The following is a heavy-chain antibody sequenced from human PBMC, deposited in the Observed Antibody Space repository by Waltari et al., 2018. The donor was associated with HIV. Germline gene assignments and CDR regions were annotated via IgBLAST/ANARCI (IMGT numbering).Heavy chain of an antibody. Sequence: QVQLVESGGGVVQPGRSLRLSCAASGFTFSSYGMHWVRQAPGKGLEWVAVIWYDGSNKYYADSVKGRFTISRDNSKNTLYLQMNSLRAEDTAVYYCARDGIGVRAAIQARENWFDPWGQGTLVTVSS. J-gene: IGHJ5*02. CDR1: GFTFSSYG. CDR2: IWYDGSNK. V-gene: IGHV3-33*01. CDR3: ARDGIGVRAAIQARENWFDP. D-gene: IGHD2-2*02.